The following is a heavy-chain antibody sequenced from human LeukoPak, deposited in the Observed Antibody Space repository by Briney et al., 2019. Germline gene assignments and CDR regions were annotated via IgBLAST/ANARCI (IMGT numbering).Heavy chain of an antibody. CDR2: ISAYNGNT. J-gene: IGHJ5*02. CDR3: ARARGLMTHYPLNWFDP. CDR1: GYTFTSYG. V-gene: IGHV1-18*01. D-gene: IGHD3-16*01. Sequence: ASVKVSCKASGYTFTSYGISWVRQAPGQGLEWMGWISAYNGNTNYAQKLQGRVAMTTDTSTSTAYMELWSLRSDDTAVYYCARARGLMTHYPLNWFDPWGQGTLVTVSS.